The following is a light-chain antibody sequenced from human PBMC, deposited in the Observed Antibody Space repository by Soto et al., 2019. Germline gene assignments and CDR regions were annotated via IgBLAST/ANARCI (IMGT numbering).Light chain of an antibody. CDR2: EVS. V-gene: IGLV2-14*01. Sequence: QSALTQPASVSGSPGQSITISCTGTSSDVGGYNYVSWYQQHPGKAPKLMIYEVSYRPSGVSNRFSGSKSGNTASLTISGLQAEDEADYYCSSYTSSRTLVFGGGPKLTVL. CDR3: SSYTSSRTLV. J-gene: IGLJ2*01. CDR1: SSDVGGYNY.